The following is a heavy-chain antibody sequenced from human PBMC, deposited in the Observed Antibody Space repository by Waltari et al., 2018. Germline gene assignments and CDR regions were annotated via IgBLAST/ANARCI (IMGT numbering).Heavy chain of an antibody. CDR2: ISATGGYR. CDR3: ARGGWGFYLDL. V-gene: IGHV3-21*01. D-gene: IGHD7-27*01. CDR1: GSTLSLYN. Sequence: DVQLMESGGGLVKPGGSLRLSCAASGSTLSLYNMNCVPPAPGKGLEWVSSISATGGYRHYADSVKGRFTISRDNAKNSLYLQMSSLRDEDTAVYYCARGGWGFYLDLWGQGALVTVSS. J-gene: IGHJ5*02.